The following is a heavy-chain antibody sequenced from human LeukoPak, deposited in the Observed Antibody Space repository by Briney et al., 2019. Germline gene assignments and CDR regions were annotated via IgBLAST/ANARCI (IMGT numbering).Heavy chain of an antibody. J-gene: IGHJ4*02. CDR2: ISGSGGST. D-gene: IGHD6-13*01. V-gene: IGHV3-23*01. Sequence: GGSLRLSCAASGFTFSSYAMSWVRQAPGKGLEWVSAISGSGGSTYYADSVKGRFTISRDNSKNTLYLQVNSLRAEDTAVYYCAKGRGVYSSSPGGYWGQGTLVTVSS. CDR1: GFTFSSYA. CDR3: AKGRGVYSSSPGGY.